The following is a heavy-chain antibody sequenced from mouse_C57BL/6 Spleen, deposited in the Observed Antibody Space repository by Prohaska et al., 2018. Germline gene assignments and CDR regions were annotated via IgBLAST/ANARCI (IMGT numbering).Heavy chain of an antibody. Sequence: QVQLQQPGAELVKPGASVKVSCKASGYTFTSYWMHWVKQRPGQGLECIGRIHSSDSDTNYNQKFKGKATLTVDKSSSTAYMQLSSLTSEDSAVYYCANPLIYDGFWEAMDYWGQGTSVTVSS. V-gene: IGHV1-74*01. CDR3: ANPLIYDGFWEAMDY. CDR1: GYTFTSYW. CDR2: IHSSDSDT. D-gene: IGHD2-3*01. J-gene: IGHJ4*01.